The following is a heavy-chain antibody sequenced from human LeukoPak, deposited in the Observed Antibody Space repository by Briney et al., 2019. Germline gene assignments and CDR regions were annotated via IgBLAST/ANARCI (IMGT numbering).Heavy chain of an antibody. CDR3: ERAQLHLVVDFSMDV. CDR2: ISYSGST. D-gene: IGHD2-2*01. J-gene: IGHJ6*02. CDR1: GGSINTYY. V-gene: IGHV4-59*01. Sequence: SETLSLTCTVSGGSINTYYWTWIRQPPWKGLGLIGYISYSGSTNYNPSLKSRVTFSVATYKSQFSLKLSSVTAAASAVYYCERAQLHLVVDFSMDVWGQGTTVTVSS.